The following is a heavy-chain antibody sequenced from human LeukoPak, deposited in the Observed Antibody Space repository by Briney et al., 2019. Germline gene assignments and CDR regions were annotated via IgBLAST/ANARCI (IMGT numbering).Heavy chain of an antibody. Sequence: PSETLSLTCTVSGGSISSYYWSWIRQPPGKGLEWIGYIYYSGSTNYNPSLKSRVTISVDTSKNQFPLKLSSVTAADTAVYYCARGGYYDSSGYYSFDYWGQGTLVTVSS. D-gene: IGHD3-22*01. J-gene: IGHJ4*02. V-gene: IGHV4-59*01. CDR2: IYYSGST. CDR3: ARGGYYDSSGYYSFDY. CDR1: GGSISSYY.